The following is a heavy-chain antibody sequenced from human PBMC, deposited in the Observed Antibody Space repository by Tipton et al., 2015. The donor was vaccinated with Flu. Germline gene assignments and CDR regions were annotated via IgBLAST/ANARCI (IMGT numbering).Heavy chain of an antibody. V-gene: IGHV4-39*07. CDR3: ARGSSYYYDALKY. Sequence: TLSLTCTVSGGSISSSRYYWGWLRQSPGKGLEWIGSIHYTGGTHHNPSLKSRVTISVDTSKNQFSLKLRSVTAADTAVYYCARGSSYYYDALKYWGQGTLVTVSS. J-gene: IGHJ4*02. CDR2: IHYTGGT. CDR1: GGSISSSRYY. D-gene: IGHD3-22*01.